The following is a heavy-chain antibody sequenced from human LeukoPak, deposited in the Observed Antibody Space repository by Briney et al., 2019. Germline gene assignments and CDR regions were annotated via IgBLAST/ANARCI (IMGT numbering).Heavy chain of an antibody. CDR2: LYSGGNT. D-gene: IGHD5-18*01. V-gene: IGHV3-53*01. CDR3: ATRTHGYSYGTFDY. Sequence: GGSLRLSCAASGFTVSSKYMSWVHQAPGKGLEWVSALYSGGNTYYADSVRGRFTISRDNSKNTLFLQMNSLRAEDTAVYYCATRTHGYSYGTFDYWGQGTLVTVSS. CDR1: GFTVSSKY. J-gene: IGHJ4*02.